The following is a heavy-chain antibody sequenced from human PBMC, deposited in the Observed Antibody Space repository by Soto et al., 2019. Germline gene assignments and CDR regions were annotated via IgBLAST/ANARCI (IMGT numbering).Heavy chain of an antibody. V-gene: IGHV1-69*12. J-gene: IGHJ4*02. D-gene: IGHD5-18*01. Sequence: QVQLVQSGAEVKKPGSSVKVSCTASGGTFSSYGISWVRQAPGQGLEWMGGIIPIFGTTNYAQKFRGRVTITADESSNTAYMELSSLRSENTAVYYCARLRDGYSSHLHYFAYGGQGALVTVSS. CDR2: IIPIFGTT. CDR3: ARLRDGYSSHLHYFAY. CDR1: GGTFSSYG.